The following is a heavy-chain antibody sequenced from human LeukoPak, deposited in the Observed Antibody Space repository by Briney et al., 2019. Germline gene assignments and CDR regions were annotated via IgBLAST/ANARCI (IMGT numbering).Heavy chain of an antibody. J-gene: IGHJ4*02. CDR2: ISWDGGST. Sequence: PGGSLRLSCAASGFTFDDYTMHWVRQAPGKGLEWVSLISWDGGSTYYADSVKGRFTISRDNSKNTLYLQMNSLRAEDTAVYYCAKSARYCSSTSCSPGGDYWGQGTLVTVSS. V-gene: IGHV3-43*01. CDR1: GFTFDDYT. CDR3: AKSARYCSSTSCSPGGDY. D-gene: IGHD2-2*01.